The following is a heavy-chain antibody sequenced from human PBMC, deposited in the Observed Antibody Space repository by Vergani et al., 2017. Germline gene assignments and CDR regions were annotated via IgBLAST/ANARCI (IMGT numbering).Heavy chain of an antibody. D-gene: IGHD1-26*01. CDR1: GGSISSSNW. J-gene: IGHJ4*02. V-gene: IGHV4-4*02. Sequence: QVHLQESGPGLVKPSGTLSLTCAVSGGSISSSNWWSWVRQPPGKGLEWIAYIYHVGTTYYRPSLQSRVTISVDTSKNQISLTMKSVTAADTAFYYCARGLWDRGVTGGFDLWGRGTLVAVSS. CDR2: IYHVGTT. CDR3: ARGLWDRGVTGGFDL.